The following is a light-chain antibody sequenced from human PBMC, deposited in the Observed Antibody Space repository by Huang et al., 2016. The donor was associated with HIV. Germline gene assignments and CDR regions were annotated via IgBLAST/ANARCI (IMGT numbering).Light chain of an antibody. V-gene: IGKV4-1*01. CDR3: QQYYSTPPT. J-gene: IGKJ1*01. Sequence: DIVMTQSPDSLAVSLGERATSNCKSSQSVLYHSNNKNYLAWYQQKPGQPPKLLISCASARDSGVPDRFSGSGSGTDFTLTISSLQAEDVALYYCQQYYSTPPTFGQGTKVEIK. CDR1: QSVLYHSNNKNY. CDR2: CAS.